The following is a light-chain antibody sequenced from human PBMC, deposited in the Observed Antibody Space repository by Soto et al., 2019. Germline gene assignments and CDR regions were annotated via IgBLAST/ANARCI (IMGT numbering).Light chain of an antibody. V-gene: IGKV1-9*01. CDR3: QQLNSYPVT. J-gene: IGKJ4*01. CDR1: QDITSY. CDR2: AAS. Sequence: DIQLTQSPSFLSASVGDRVTLTCRASQDITSYLAWYQQKPGKAPKLLIYAASTLQSGVPSRFSGSGSGTEFTLTIISLQPEDFATYYCQQLNSYPVTFGGGTNVEIK.